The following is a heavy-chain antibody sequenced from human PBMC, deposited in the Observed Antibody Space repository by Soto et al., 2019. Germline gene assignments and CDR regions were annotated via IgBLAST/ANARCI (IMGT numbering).Heavy chain of an antibody. Sequence: GGSLRLSCAASGFSFGNYAMTWVRQVPGKGLEWVSSISGSGGRTYYADSVKGRFTIARDHSKNTLYLQMNSLRAEDTAVYFCAKDSWGGTGSGWSHYSWGQGTQVTVSS. D-gene: IGHD6-19*01. CDR1: GFSFGNYA. CDR2: ISGSGGRT. J-gene: IGHJ4*02. V-gene: IGHV3-23*01. CDR3: AKDSWGGTGSGWSHYS.